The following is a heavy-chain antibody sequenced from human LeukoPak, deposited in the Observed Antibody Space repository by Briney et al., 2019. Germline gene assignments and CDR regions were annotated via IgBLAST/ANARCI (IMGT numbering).Heavy chain of an antibody. D-gene: IGHD6-19*01. CDR1: GFTFSSYA. J-gene: IGHJ4*02. CDR3: ARLIAVADAVDY. CDR2: ISYDGSSK. Sequence: GGSLRLSCAASGFTFSSYAMHWVRQAPGKGLEWVAVISYDGSSKYYADSVKGRFTISRDNSKNTLYLQMNSLRAEDTAVYYCARLIAVADAVDYWGQGTLVTVSP. V-gene: IGHV3-30-3*01.